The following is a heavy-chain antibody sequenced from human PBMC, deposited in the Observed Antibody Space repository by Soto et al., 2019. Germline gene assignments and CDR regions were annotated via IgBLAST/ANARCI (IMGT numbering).Heavy chain of an antibody. D-gene: IGHD3-22*01. Sequence: KPSETLSLTCDVSGVSISSGNWWSWVRQPPGKGLEWIAEVYNDGSANYHPSLESRATISVDRSKNQFSLRLSSVTAADTGKYYCARLVYDSRLNYLYFDHWGQGTQVTVSS. J-gene: IGHJ4*02. V-gene: IGHV4-4*02. CDR1: GVSISSGNW. CDR2: VYNDGSA. CDR3: ARLVYDSRLNYLYFDH.